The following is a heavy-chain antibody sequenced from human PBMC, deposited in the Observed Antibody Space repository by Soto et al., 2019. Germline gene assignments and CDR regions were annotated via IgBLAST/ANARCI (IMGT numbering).Heavy chain of an antibody. V-gene: IGHV3-23*01. CDR3: SFSLSGAPSPWFYL. D-gene: IGHD1-1*01. CDR1: GFTFSSYA. Sequence: GGSLRLSCAASGFTFSSYAMSWVRQAPGKGLEWVSAISGSGGSTYYADSVKGRFTISRDNSKNTLYLQMNSLRAEDTAVYYCSFSLSGAPSPWFYLWGQGTLVTVSS. CDR2: ISGSGGST. J-gene: IGHJ5*02.